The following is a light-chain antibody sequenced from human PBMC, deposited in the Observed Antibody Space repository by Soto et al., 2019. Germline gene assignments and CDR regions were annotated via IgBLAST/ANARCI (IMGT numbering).Light chain of an antibody. CDR2: EVT. J-gene: IGLJ2*01. CDR3: CSFAGGSTYVV. V-gene: IGLV2-23*02. CDR1: SSDVGNYEL. Sequence: QSVLTQPASVSGSPGQSITISCNGTSSDVGNYELVSWYQQLPGKAPKLIIYEVTKRPSGVPNRFSGSKSGNTASLTISGLLAEDEADYHCCSFAGGSTYVVFGGGTKVTVL.